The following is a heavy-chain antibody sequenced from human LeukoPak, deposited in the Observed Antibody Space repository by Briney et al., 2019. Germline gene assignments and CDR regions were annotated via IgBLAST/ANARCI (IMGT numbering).Heavy chain of an antibody. Sequence: SVKVSCKASGGTFSSYAIIWVRQAPGQGLEWMGGIIPIFGTANYAQKFQGRVTITTDESTSTAYMELSSLRSEDTAVYYCARVPLYDSSGYRLYYFDYWGQGTLVTVSS. CDR3: ARVPLYDSSGYRLYYFDY. CDR2: IIPIFGTA. V-gene: IGHV1-69*05. CDR1: GGTFSSYA. J-gene: IGHJ4*02. D-gene: IGHD3-22*01.